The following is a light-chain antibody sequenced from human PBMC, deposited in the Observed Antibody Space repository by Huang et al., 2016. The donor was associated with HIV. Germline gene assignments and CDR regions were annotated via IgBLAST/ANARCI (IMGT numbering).Light chain of an antibody. CDR3: QQYNKWPPYT. CDR1: ESILRN. V-gene: IGKV3-15*01. CDR2: GAS. Sequence: VMTQSPATLSVSPGERATLSCRASESILRNLAWYPQRPGQPPRLLIYGASVRLPGIPDRCRGSGSGTEFSLTISSLQSEDFAVYYCQQYNKWPPYTYGQGTKLEIK. J-gene: IGKJ2*01.